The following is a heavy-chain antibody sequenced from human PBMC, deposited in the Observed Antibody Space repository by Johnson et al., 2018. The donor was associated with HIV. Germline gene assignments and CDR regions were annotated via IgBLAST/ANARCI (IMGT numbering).Heavy chain of an antibody. Sequence: QVQLVESGGGVVQPGRSLRLSCAASGFTFSSYAMHWVRQAPGKGLEWVAVISYDGSNKYYADSVKGRFTISRDNAKNSLYLQMNSLSAEDTALYYCARERGHIVVVTTIGAFDIWGQGTLATVSS. CDR2: ISYDGSNK. D-gene: IGHD2-21*02. CDR3: ARERGHIVVVTTIGAFDI. V-gene: IGHV3-30*04. J-gene: IGHJ3*02. CDR1: GFTFSSYA.